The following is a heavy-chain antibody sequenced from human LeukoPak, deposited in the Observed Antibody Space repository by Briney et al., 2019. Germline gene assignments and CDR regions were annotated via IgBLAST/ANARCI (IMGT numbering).Heavy chain of an antibody. CDR1: GGSITSYY. CDR3: ARQRAMAGTLGLDV. V-gene: IGHV4-59*08. J-gene: IGHJ6*02. D-gene: IGHD6-19*01. CDR2: TYYSGST. Sequence: PSETLSLTCTVSGGSITSYYWSWIRQPPGMGLEWIGYTYYSGSTNYHPSLKSRVTISVDTANNQVSLKLSSVTAADTAVYYCARQRAMAGTLGLDVWGQGTTVTVSS.